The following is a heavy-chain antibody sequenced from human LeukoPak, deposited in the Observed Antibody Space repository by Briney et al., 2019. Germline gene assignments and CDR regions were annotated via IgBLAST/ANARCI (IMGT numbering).Heavy chain of an antibody. V-gene: IGHV3-48*03. CDR3: ARDRGLLLWFGEINGIFDY. D-gene: IGHD3-10*01. Sequence: GGSLRLSCAASGFTFSSYEMNWVRQAPGKGLEWASYISSSGSTIYYADPVKGRFTISRDNAKNSLYLQMNSLRAEDTAVYYCARDRGLLLWFGEINGIFDYWGQGTLVTVSS. CDR1: GFTFSSYE. CDR2: ISSSGSTI. J-gene: IGHJ4*02.